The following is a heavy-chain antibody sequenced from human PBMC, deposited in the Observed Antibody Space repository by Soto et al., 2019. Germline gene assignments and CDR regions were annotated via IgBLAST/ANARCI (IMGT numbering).Heavy chain of an antibody. CDR2: INHSGST. J-gene: IGHJ4*02. D-gene: IGHD2-15*01. Sequence: QVQLQQWGAGLLKPSETLSLTCAVYGGSFSGYYWSWIRQPPGKGLEWIGEINHSGSTNYNPSLKSRVTISVDTSKNQFSLKLSSVTAADTAVYYCARGTVVAATWYWGQGTLVTVSS. V-gene: IGHV4-34*01. CDR1: GGSFSGYY. CDR3: ARGTVVAATWY.